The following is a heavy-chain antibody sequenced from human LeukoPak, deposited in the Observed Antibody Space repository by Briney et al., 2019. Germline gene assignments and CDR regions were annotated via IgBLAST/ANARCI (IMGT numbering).Heavy chain of an antibody. Sequence: ASVKVSCKASGYTFTSYDINWVRPATGQGLEWMGWMNPNSGNTGYAQKFQGRVTITRNTSISTAYMELSSLRSEDTAVCYCARGGLGSGWYGKDFDYWGQGTLVTVSS. J-gene: IGHJ4*02. CDR2: MNPNSGNT. CDR1: GYTFTSYD. V-gene: IGHV1-8*03. CDR3: ARGGLGSGWYGKDFDY. D-gene: IGHD6-19*01.